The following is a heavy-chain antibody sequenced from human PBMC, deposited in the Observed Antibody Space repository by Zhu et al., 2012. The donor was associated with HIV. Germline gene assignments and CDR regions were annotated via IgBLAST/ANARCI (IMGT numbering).Heavy chain of an antibody. D-gene: IGHD3-22*01. CDR3: ARGGYYYDTLGAFDL. Sequence: QVQLQESGPGLVKPSKTLSLTCTVSGYSIRSGYYWGWIRQPPGKDLEWIGSIYHSGTTYYNPSLKSRVTISVDTSEKQFSLKLNSVTAADTAVYYCARGGYYYDTLGAFDLWARDNGHRLV. CDR1: GYSIRSGYY. CDR2: IYHSGTT. V-gene: IGHV4-38-2*02. J-gene: IGHJ3*01.